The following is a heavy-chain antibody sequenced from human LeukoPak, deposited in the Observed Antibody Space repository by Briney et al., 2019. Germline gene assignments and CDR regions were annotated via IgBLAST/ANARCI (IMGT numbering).Heavy chain of an antibody. CDR1: GFTFSSYG. CDR3: ARDMERSGPWGIDY. J-gene: IGHJ4*02. CDR2: IWYDGSNK. Sequence: QSGGSLRLSCAASGFTFSSYGMHWVRQAPGKGLEWVAVIWYDGSNKYYADSVKGRFTISRDNSKNTLYLQMNSLRAEDTAVYYCARDMERSGPWGIDYWGQGTLVTVSS. D-gene: IGHD2-15*01. V-gene: IGHV3-33*08.